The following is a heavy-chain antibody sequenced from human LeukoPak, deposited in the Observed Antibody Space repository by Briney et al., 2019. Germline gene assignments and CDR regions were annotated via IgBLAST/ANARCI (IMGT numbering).Heavy chain of an antibody. J-gene: IGHJ4*02. CDR1: GFTFSSYG. V-gene: IGHV3-30*02. D-gene: IGHD6-6*01. CDR3: AKGTRIAARSLTPFDY. Sequence: PGGSLRLSCAASGFTFSSYGMHWVRQAPGKGLEWVAFIRYDGSNKYYADSVKGRFTISRDNSKNTLYLQMNSLRAEDTAVYYCAKGTRIAARSLTPFDYWGQGTLVTVSS. CDR2: IRYDGSNK.